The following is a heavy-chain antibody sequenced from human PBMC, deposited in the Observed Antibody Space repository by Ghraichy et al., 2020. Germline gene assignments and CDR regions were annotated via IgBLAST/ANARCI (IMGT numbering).Heavy chain of an antibody. J-gene: IGHJ4*02. V-gene: IGHV3-30-3*01. Sequence: GGSLRLSCAASGFTFSSYAMHWVRQAPGKGLEWVAVISYDGSNKYYADSVKGRFTISRDNSKNTLYLQMNSLRAEDTAVYYCASENLRYSGCQTRHFDYWGQGTLVTVSS. CDR3: ASENLRYSGCQTRHFDY. CDR1: GFTFSSYA. D-gene: IGHD1-26*01. CDR2: ISYDGSNK.